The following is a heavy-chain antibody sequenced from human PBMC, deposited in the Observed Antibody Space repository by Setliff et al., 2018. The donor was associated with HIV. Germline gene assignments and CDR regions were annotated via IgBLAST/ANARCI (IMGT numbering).Heavy chain of an antibody. Sequence: SETLSLTCAVYGGSFSGYYWSWVRQPPGKGLEWIGEINHSGSTNSNPSLKSRVTISADTSKNQFSLKLTSVTAADTAVYYCARGRLGYYGSGSYLPWGQGMLVTVSS. CDR2: INHSGST. J-gene: IGHJ5*02. CDR1: GGSFSGYY. CDR3: ARGRLGYYGSGSYLP. V-gene: IGHV4-34*01. D-gene: IGHD3-10*01.